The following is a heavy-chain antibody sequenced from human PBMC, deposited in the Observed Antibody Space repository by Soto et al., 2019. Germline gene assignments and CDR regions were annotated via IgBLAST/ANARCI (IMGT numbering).Heavy chain of an antibody. V-gene: IGHV1-3*01. CDR2: INAGNGNT. CDR3: ASADSGSYRSLDY. Sequence: ASVKVSCKASGYTFTSYAMHWVRQAPGQRLEWMGWINAGNGNTKYSQKFQGRVTITRDTSASTAYMELSSLGSEDTAVYYCASADSGSYRSLDYWGQGTLVTVSS. J-gene: IGHJ4*02. D-gene: IGHD1-26*01. CDR1: GYTFTSYA.